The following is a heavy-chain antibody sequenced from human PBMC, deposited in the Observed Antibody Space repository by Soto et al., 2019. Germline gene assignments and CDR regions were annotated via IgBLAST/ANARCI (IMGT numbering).Heavy chain of an antibody. J-gene: IGHJ3*02. CDR2: IIPIFGTA. V-gene: IGHV1-69*13. CDR3: ARDLVGRPLGAFDI. CDR1: GGTFSSYA. Sequence: SVKVSFKASGGTFSSYAISWVRQAPGQGLEWMGGIIPIFGTANYAQKFQGRVTITADESTSTAYMELSSLRSEDTAVYYCARDLVGRPLGAFDIWGQGTMVTVSS. D-gene: IGHD2-8*02.